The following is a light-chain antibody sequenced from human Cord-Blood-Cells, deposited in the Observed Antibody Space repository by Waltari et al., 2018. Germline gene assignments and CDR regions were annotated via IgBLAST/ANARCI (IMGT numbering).Light chain of an antibody. CDR2: DVN. Sequence: QSALTQPASVSGSPGQSITISCTGTSSDVGGYNYVSWYQQHPGKAPQLMIYDVNKQPAGVSSLFSGTKSGNTASLTISGLQAEDEADYCCSSYTSSSTGVFGGGTKLTVL. CDR3: SSYTSSSTGV. J-gene: IGLJ2*01. CDR1: SSDVGGYNY. V-gene: IGLV2-14*01.